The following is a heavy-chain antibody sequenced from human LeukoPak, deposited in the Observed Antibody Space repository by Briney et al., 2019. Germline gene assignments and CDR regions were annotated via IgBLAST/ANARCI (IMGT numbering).Heavy chain of an antibody. CDR3: ARRAQDDFWSGYRQTFDI. CDR2: IYYSGST. CDR1: GGSISSSSYY. Sequence: SETLSLTCTVSGGSISSSSYYWGWIRQPPGKGLEWIGSIYYSGSTYYNPSLKSRVTISVDTSNNQFSLKLSSVTAADTAVYYCARRAQDDFWSGYRQTFDIWGQGTMVTVSS. J-gene: IGHJ3*02. D-gene: IGHD3-3*01. V-gene: IGHV4-39*01.